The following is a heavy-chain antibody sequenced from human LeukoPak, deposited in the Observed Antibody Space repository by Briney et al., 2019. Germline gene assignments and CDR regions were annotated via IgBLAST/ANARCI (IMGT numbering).Heavy chain of an antibody. CDR2: ISYDGSNK. D-gene: IGHD3-22*01. CDR3: ARGDRSGYYSPDF. J-gene: IGHJ4*02. CDR1: GFIFSSYA. V-gene: IGHV3-30*04. Sequence: RGGSLRLSCAASGFIFSSYAIHWVRQAPGKGLEWLALISYDGSNKYYADSLKGRFTISRDNSKNTLYLQMNSLRAEDTAVYYCARGDRSGYYSPDFWGQGTLVTVSS.